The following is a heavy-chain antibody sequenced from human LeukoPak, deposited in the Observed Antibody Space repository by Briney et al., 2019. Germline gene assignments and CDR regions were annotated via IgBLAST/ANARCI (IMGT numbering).Heavy chain of an antibody. Sequence: ASVKVSCKASGYTFTGYYMHWVRQAPGQGLEWMGRINPNSGGTNYAQKFRGRVTMTRDTSISTAYMELSRLRSDDTAVYYCARARRYYYGSGSYPDVWGQGTTVTVSS. V-gene: IGHV1-2*06. D-gene: IGHD3-10*01. CDR2: INPNSGGT. CDR1: GYTFTGYY. J-gene: IGHJ6*02. CDR3: ARARRYYYGSGSYPDV.